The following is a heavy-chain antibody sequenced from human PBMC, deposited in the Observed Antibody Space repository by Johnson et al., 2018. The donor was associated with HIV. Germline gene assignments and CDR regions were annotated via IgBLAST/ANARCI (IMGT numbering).Heavy chain of an antibody. J-gene: IGHJ3*02. CDR2: IKQDGSEK. Sequence: VQLVESGGGLVQPGGSLRLSCAASGFAFSSYWMSWVRQAPGKGLEWVANIKQDGSEKYYVDSVKGRFTISRDNAKNSLYLQMNSLRAEDTAVYYCARDRGLWERNGAGAFDSWGQGTMVTGSS. CDR3: ARDRGLWERNGAGAFDS. CDR1: GFAFSSYW. D-gene: IGHD1-26*01. V-gene: IGHV3-7*01.